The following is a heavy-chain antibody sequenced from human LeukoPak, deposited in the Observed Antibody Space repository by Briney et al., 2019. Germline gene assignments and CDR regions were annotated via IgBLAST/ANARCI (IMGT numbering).Heavy chain of an antibody. V-gene: IGHV1-46*01. CDR3: ASQGSGDYFDY. Sequence: ASVTVSCKASGYTFTSYYMHWVRQAPGQGLEWMGIINPSGGSTSYAQKFQGRVTMTRDTSTSTVYMEPSSLRSEDTAVYYCASQGSGDYFDYWGQGTLVTVSS. D-gene: IGHD3-10*01. CDR1: GYTFTSYY. CDR2: INPSGGST. J-gene: IGHJ4*02.